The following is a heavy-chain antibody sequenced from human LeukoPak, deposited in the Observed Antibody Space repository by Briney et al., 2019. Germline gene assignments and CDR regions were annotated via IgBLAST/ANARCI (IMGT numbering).Heavy chain of an antibody. J-gene: IGHJ4*02. CDR2: INPNSGGT. CDR3: ATIAAAGTQPVDY. D-gene: IGHD6-13*01. Sequence: ASVTVSCKASGYTFTGYYMHWVRQAPGQGLEWMGWINPNSGGTNYAQKFQGRVTMTRDTSISTAYMELSRLRSDDTAVYYCATIAAAGTQPVDYWGQGTLVTVSS. CDR1: GYTFTGYY. V-gene: IGHV1-2*02.